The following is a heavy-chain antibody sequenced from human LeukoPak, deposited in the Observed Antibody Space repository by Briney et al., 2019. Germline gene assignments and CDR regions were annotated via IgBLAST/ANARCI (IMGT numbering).Heavy chain of an antibody. CDR1: GGSISSSSYY. J-gene: IGHJ5*02. CDR3: ARVKWSGSYNWFDP. Sequence: PSETLSLTCTVSGGSISSSSYYWGWIRQPPGKGLEWIGSIYYSGSTYYNPSLKSRVTISVDTSKNQFSLKLSSVTAADTAVYYCARVKWSGSYNWFDPWGQGTLVTVSS. V-gene: IGHV4-39*01. CDR2: IYYSGST. D-gene: IGHD1-26*01.